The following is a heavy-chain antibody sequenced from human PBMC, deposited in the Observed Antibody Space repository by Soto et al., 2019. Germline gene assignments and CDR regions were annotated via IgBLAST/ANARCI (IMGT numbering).Heavy chain of an antibody. CDR1: GYTFTSYA. CDR3: ARAEVAVAGTDFDY. J-gene: IGHJ4*02. D-gene: IGHD6-19*01. Sequence: ASVKVSCKASGYTFTSYAMHWVRPDPGQRLEWMGWINAGNGNTKYSQKLQGRVTITRDTSASTAYMELSSLRSEDTAVYYCARAEVAVAGTDFDYWGQGTLVTVSS. CDR2: INAGNGNT. V-gene: IGHV1-3*01.